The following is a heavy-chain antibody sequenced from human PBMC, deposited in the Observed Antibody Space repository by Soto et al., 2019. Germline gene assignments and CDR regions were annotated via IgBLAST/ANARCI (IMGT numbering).Heavy chain of an antibody. CDR1: GGSISSGGYY. D-gene: IGHD3-22*01. CDR3: ARDFGYYDSSGYQIFNNWFDP. V-gene: IGHV4-31*03. J-gene: IGHJ5*02. Sequence: QVQLQESGPGLVKPSQTLSLTCTVSGGSISSGGYYWSWIRQHPGKGLEWIGYIYYSGSTYYNPSLNSRVTISVDTSKNQFSLKLSSVTAADTAVYYCARDFGYYDSSGYQIFNNWFDPWGQGTLVTVSS. CDR2: IYYSGST.